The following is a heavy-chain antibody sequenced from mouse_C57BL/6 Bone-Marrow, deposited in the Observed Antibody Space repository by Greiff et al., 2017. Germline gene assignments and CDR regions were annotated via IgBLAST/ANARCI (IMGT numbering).Heavy chain of an antibody. J-gene: IGHJ4*01. Sequence: DVMLVESGGGLVKPGGSLKLSCAASGFTFSDYGMHWVRQAPEKGLEWVAYISSGSSTIYYADTVKGRYTIPSDNAKNTLFLQMTSVRSEDTAMYYCARRHLMDYWGQGTSVTVSS. CDR2: ISSGSSTI. D-gene: IGHD3-2*01. V-gene: IGHV5-17*01. CDR3: ARRHLMDY. CDR1: GFTFSDYG.